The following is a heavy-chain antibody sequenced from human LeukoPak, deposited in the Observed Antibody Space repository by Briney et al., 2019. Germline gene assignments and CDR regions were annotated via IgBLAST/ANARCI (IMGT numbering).Heavy chain of an antibody. Sequence: SVKVSCKPSGSTVTRYAINWVREATCQGLEGMGWMNPNSGNTGYAQKFQCRVTMTRNTSISTAYMELSSLRSEDTAVYYCARVVGSGSFYYYYYMDVWGKGTTVTISS. CDR3: ARVVGSGSFYYYYYMDV. V-gene: IGHV1-8*01. CDR2: MNPNSGNT. CDR1: GSTVTRYA. J-gene: IGHJ6*03. D-gene: IGHD3-10*01.